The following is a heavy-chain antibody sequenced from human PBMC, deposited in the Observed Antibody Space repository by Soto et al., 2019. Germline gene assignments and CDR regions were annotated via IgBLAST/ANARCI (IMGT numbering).Heavy chain of an antibody. CDR1: YASIKDHH. CDR2: IYYTGTT. CDR3: AREGGSGWRMNWFDP. Sequence: SETLCLTCTVFYASIKDHHCTWIRQPPGKGLEWIAYIYYTGTTNFNPSLKSRVTISMDTSKNQFSLKLRSVTAADTAVYYCAREGGSGWRMNWFDPWGQGTLVTVSS. J-gene: IGHJ5*02. V-gene: IGHV4-59*11. D-gene: IGHD6-19*01.